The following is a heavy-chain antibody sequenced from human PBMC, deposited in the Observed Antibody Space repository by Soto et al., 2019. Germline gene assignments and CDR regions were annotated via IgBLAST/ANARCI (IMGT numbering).Heavy chain of an antibody. CDR3: VRTNRGQGFDF. D-gene: IGHD3-16*02. Sequence: QVQLQESGPGLVKPSETLSLTCTVSGGSISSYFWSWIRQPPGKGLEWIGYIYDSESASYNPSLKSRVTMSLDTSNNQFSLKLTSVTAADTAVYYCVRTNRGQGFDFWGQGTLVTVSS. V-gene: IGHV4-59*08. CDR1: GGSISSYF. J-gene: IGHJ4*02. CDR2: IYDSESA.